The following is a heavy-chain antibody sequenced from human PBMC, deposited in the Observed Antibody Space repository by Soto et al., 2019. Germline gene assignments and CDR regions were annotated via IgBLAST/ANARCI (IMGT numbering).Heavy chain of an antibody. Sequence: ASVKVSCKASGYTFTRYAMHWVRQAPGQRLEWMGWINAGNGNTKYSQKFQGRVTSTRDTSASTAYMELSSLRSEDTAVYNWARTPRFRGFHGMDVWRQGPTDPVS. J-gene: IGHJ6*02. CDR1: GYTFTRYA. CDR3: ARTPRFRGFHGMDV. V-gene: IGHV1-3*01. CDR2: INAGNGNT. D-gene: IGHD3-10*01.